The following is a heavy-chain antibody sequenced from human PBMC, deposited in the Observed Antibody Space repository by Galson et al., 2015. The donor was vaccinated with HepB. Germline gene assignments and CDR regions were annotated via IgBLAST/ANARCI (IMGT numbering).Heavy chain of an antibody. D-gene: IGHD4-17*01. CDR1: GFTFSSYA. CDR3: VKGVTTKDFQH. J-gene: IGHJ1*01. V-gene: IGHV3-64D*06. CDR2: ISSNGGST. Sequence: SLRLSCAASGFTFSSYAMHWVRQAPGKGLEYVSAISSNGGSTYYADSVKGRFTISRDNSKNTLYLQMSSLRAEDTAVYYCVKGVTTKDFQHWGQGTLVTVSS.